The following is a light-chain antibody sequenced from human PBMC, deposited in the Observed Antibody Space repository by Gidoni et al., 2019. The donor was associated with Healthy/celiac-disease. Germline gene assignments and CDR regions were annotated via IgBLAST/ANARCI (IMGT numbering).Light chain of an antibody. CDR1: QSVSSY. Sequence: EIVLTQSPATLSLSPGERATLSCRASQSVSSYLAWYQQKPGQAPRLLIYDASNRATGIPARFSGSGSGTDFNLTISSLEPEDFAVYYCQQRSSTFGQGTKLEIK. J-gene: IGKJ2*02. CDR2: DAS. CDR3: QQRSST. V-gene: IGKV3-11*01.